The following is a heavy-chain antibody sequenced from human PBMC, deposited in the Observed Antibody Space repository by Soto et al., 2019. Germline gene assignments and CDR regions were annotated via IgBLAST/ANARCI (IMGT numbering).Heavy chain of an antibody. CDR3: ARRTKGVEYCSGMDV. V-gene: IGHV1-69*12. Sequence: QVQLVQSGAEVKKPGSSVKVSCKASGGTFSSYAINWVRQAPGQGLEWMGGIIPIFGTANFAQEFQVRVTITAVASTSTAYMELNSLRSEDTAVYYGARRTKGVEYCSGMDVWGQWSTVTVSS. CDR2: IIPIFGTA. J-gene: IGHJ6*02. D-gene: IGHD1-1*01. CDR1: GGTFSSYA.